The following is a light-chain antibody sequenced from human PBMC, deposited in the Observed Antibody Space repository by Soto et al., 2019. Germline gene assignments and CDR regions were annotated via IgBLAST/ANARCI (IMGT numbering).Light chain of an antibody. Sequence: DIQMTQSPSTLSASVGDRVTITCRASQSISSWLAWYQQKPGKAPKLLIYDASSLESGVQSRFSGSGSGTEFTLTISSLQPDEFATYYCQQYNSYSGTFGQGTKVEIK. CDR2: DAS. V-gene: IGKV1-5*01. J-gene: IGKJ1*01. CDR1: QSISSW. CDR3: QQYNSYSGT.